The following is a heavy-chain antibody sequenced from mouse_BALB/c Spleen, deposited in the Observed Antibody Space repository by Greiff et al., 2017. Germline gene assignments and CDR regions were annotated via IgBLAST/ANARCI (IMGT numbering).Heavy chain of an antibody. CDR3: ARLNAMDY. J-gene: IGHJ4*01. Sequence: EVMLVESGGGLVQPGGSLRLSCATSGFTFTDYYMSWVRQPPGKALEWLGFIRNKANGYTTEYSASVKGRFTISRDNSQSILYLQMNTLRAEDSATYYCARLNAMDYWGQGTSVTVSS. CDR1: GFTFTDYY. V-gene: IGHV7-3*02. CDR2: IRNKANGYTT.